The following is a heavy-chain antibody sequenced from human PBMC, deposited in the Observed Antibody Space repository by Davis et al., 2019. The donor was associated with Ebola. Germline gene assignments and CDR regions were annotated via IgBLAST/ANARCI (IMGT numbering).Heavy chain of an antibody. Sequence: PGGSLRLSCAASGFTFSGSAMHWVRQASGKGLEWVGRIRSKANSYATAYAASVKGRFTISRDDSKNTAYLQMNSLRAEDTAVYYCAKDIRGRPFCDAFDIWGQGTMVTVSS. D-gene: IGHD2-15*01. J-gene: IGHJ3*02. CDR2: IRSKANSYAT. CDR3: AKDIRGRPFCDAFDI. CDR1: GFTFSGSA. V-gene: IGHV3-73*01.